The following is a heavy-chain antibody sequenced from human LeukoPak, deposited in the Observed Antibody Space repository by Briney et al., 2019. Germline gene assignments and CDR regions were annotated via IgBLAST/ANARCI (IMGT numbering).Heavy chain of an antibody. Sequence: VSVKVSCKASGYTFTSYYMHWVRQAPGQGLEWMGIINPSGGSTSYAQKFQGRVTMTRDTSTSTVYMELSSLRSEDTAVYYCARASIAARSAFDIWGQGTMVTVSS. D-gene: IGHD6-6*01. CDR1: GYTFTSYY. V-gene: IGHV1-46*01. CDR2: INPSGGST. CDR3: ARASIAARSAFDI. J-gene: IGHJ3*02.